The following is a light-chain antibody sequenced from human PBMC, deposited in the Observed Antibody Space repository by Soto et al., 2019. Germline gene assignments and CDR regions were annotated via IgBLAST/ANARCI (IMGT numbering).Light chain of an antibody. V-gene: IGKV1-5*03. J-gene: IGKJ1*01. CDR1: QSISSW. CDR2: KAS. Sequence: IQMTQSPSTLSASVGDIVTITCRASQSISSWLAWYQQKPGTAPXXLIYKASSLESGVPSRFIGIGSGTEFTLTISSLKPDDFATYYCQQYDTYWTFCQGTKVDIK. CDR3: QQYDTYWT.